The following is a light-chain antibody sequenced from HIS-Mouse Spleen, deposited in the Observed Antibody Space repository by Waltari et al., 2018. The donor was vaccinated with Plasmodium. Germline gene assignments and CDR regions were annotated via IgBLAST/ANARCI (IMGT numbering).Light chain of an antibody. CDR2: DVS. V-gene: IGLV2-11*01. CDR3: CSYAGSYTWV. CDR1: SSDVGGYNY. Sequence: QSPLTQPRSVSGSPGPSVTISCTGTSSDVGGYNYVSWYHQHPAKAPKLMIYDVSKRPSGVPDRFSGSKSGNTASLTISGLQAEDEADYYCCSYAGSYTWVFGGGTKLTVL. J-gene: IGLJ3*02.